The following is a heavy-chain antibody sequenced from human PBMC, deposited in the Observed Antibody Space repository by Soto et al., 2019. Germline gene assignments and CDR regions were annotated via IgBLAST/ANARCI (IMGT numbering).Heavy chain of an antibody. CDR1: GGSISSGDYY. CDR3: ARVPTVTTGFDY. J-gene: IGHJ4*02. D-gene: IGHD4-17*01. Sequence: PSETLSLTCTVSGGSISSGDYYWSWIRQPLGKGLEWIGYIYYSGSTYYNPSLKSRVTISVDTSKNQFSLKLSSVTAADTAVYYCARVPTVTTGFDYWGQGTLVTVSS. V-gene: IGHV4-30-4*01. CDR2: IYYSGST.